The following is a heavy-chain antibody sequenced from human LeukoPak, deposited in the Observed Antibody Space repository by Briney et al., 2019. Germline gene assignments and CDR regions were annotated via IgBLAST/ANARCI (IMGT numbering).Heavy chain of an antibody. D-gene: IGHD1-26*01. CDR2: ISGSGGST. CDR1: GFTFSSYA. J-gene: IGHJ1*01. CDR3: AKDASFDSGSYYDPTAYFQH. Sequence: GGSLGLSCAASGFTFSSYAMSWVRQAPGKGLEWVSAISGSGGSTYYADSVKGRFTISRDNSKNTLYLQMNSLRAEDTAVYYCAKDASFDSGSYYDPTAYFQHWGQGTLVTVSS. V-gene: IGHV3-23*01.